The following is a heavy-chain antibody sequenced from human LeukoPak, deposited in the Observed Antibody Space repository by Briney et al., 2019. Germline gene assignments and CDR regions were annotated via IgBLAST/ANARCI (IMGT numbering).Heavy chain of an antibody. Sequence: SETLSLTCSVSGGSISRSSYYWGWTRQPPGKGLEWIGCIYFGGSTYYNPSLKSRVTISVDTSRNQFSLKLGSVTAADTAVYYCARHGSIATGAFTYWGQGTLVTVSS. D-gene: IGHD6-13*01. CDR1: GGSISRSSYY. CDR2: IYFGGST. CDR3: ARHGSIATGAFTY. J-gene: IGHJ4*02. V-gene: IGHV4-39*01.